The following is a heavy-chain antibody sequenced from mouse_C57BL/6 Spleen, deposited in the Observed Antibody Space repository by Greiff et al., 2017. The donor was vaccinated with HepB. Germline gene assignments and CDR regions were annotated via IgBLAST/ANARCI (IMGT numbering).Heavy chain of an antibody. CDR2: IWSGGST. CDR1: GFSLTSYG. V-gene: IGHV2-2*01. CDR3: ARKGNSTPHWYFDV. Sequence: VMLVESGPGLVQPSQSLSITCTVSGFSLTSYGVHWVRQSPGKGLEWLGVIWSGGSTDYNAAFISRLSISKDNSKSQVFFKMNSLQADDTAIYYCARKGNSTPHWYFDVWGTGTTVTVSS. J-gene: IGHJ1*03. D-gene: IGHD1-1*01.